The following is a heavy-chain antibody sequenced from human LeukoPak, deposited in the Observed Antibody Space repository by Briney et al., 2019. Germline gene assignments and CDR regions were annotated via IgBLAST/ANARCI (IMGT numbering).Heavy chain of an antibody. CDR1: GGSVSGYY. Sequence: PSETLSLTCAVYGGSVSGYYWSWIRQPPGKGLEWIGEINHSGSTNYNPSLKSRVTISVDTSKNQFSLKLSSVTAADTAVYYCARGLRGWRGIAAAGDYGMDVWGQGTTVTVSS. J-gene: IGHJ6*02. CDR2: INHSGST. D-gene: IGHD6-13*01. CDR3: ARGLRGWRGIAAAGDYGMDV. V-gene: IGHV4-34*01.